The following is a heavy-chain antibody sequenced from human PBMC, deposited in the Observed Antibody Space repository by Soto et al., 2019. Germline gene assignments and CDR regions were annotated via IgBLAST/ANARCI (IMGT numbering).Heavy chain of an antibody. CDR2: IYYSGST. V-gene: IGHV4-59*12. Sequence: SETLSLTCTVSGGSISSYYWSWIRQPPGKGLEWIGYIYYSGSTSYNPSLKSRVTISVDTSKNQFSLKLSSVTAADTAVYYCARGQVVAAQHWGQGTLVTVSS. CDR1: GGSISSYY. J-gene: IGHJ4*02. CDR3: ARGQVVAAQH. D-gene: IGHD2-15*01.